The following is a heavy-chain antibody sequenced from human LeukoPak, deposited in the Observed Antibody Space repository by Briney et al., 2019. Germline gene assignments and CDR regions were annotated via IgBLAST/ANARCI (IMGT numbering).Heavy chain of an antibody. J-gene: IGHJ4*02. D-gene: IGHD6-19*01. V-gene: IGHV3-74*01. CDR2: INTDGTAT. CDR3: ATKQWLAPPPDS. CDR1: GFTFSKYW. Sequence: GGALRLSCAASGFTFSKYWMLWVRQAPGKGLESVSRINTDGTATTYADSVKGRFTVSRDNADNTMFLQMNSVRDEGTAVYYCATKQWLAPPPDSWGQGDPVTVSS.